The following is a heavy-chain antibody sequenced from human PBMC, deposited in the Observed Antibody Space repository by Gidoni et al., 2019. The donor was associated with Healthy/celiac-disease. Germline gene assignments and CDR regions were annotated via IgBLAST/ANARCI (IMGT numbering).Heavy chain of an antibody. CDR3: ARDSSHNHRRGGWYH. CDR2: ISAYNGNT. D-gene: IGHD6-19*01. J-gene: IGHJ5*02. Sequence: QAPGQGLEWMGWISAYNGNTNYAQKLQGRVTMTTDTSTSTAYMELRSLRSDDTAVYYCARDSSHNHRRGGWYHWGQGTLVTVSS. V-gene: IGHV1-18*01.